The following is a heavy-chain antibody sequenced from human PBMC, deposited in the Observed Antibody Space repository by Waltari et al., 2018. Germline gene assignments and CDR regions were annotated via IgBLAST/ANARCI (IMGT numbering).Heavy chain of an antibody. CDR2: IYPGESET. V-gene: IGHV5-51*03. CDR1: GYSFTSYW. Sequence: EVQLVQSGAEVKKPGESLKISCKGSGYSFTSYWIGWVRQMPGKGLECMGIIYPGESETSDSPSFQGHVTISADKSISTAYLQWSSLKAADTAMYYCARDRLGATTYYGMDVWGQGTTVTVSS. D-gene: IGHD1-26*01. J-gene: IGHJ6*02. CDR3: ARDRLGATTYYGMDV.